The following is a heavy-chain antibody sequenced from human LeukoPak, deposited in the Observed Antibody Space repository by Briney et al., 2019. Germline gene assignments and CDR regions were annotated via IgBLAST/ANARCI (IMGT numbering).Heavy chain of an antibody. Sequence: GRSLRLSCAASGFTFSSYAMHWVRQAPGKGLEWVAVISYDGSNKYYADSVKGRFTISRDNSKNTLYLQMNSLRAEDTAVYYCARDGGYCSGGSCYSSHYYGMDVWGQGTTVTVSS. J-gene: IGHJ6*02. CDR2: ISYDGSNK. D-gene: IGHD2-15*01. CDR1: GFTFSSYA. CDR3: ARDGGYCSGGSCYSSHYYGMDV. V-gene: IGHV3-30-3*01.